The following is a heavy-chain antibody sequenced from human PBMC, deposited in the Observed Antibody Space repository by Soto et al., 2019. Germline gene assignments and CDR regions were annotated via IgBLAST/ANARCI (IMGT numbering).Heavy chain of an antibody. J-gene: IGHJ4*02. CDR3: ARDTGDGTFDF. CDR1: GYTFSSYA. D-gene: IGHD7-27*01. CDR2: INAGYGNT. V-gene: IGHV1-3*01. Sequence: ASVKVSCKASGYTFSSYAMHWVRQAPGQRLEWMGWINAGYGNTKSSQKFQDRVTISRDTSASTAYMELTSLRSEDTAVYYCARDTGDGTFDFWGQGTPVTVSS.